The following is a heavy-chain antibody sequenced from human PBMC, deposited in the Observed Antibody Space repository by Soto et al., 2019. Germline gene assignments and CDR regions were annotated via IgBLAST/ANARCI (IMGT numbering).Heavy chain of an antibody. J-gene: IGHJ4*02. Sequence: QVYLVQSGAEVKKPGSSVKVSCKALRGTFTNYAFSWVRQAPGQGLEWMGGIMPFFGSGNYAQKFQGRINITADESTRSVYLELPRLRSEDTAVYYCARDRAGYYSHFVYWGQGTLVTVSS. D-gene: IGHD3-22*01. CDR3: ARDRAGYYSHFVY. CDR2: IMPFFGSG. CDR1: RGTFTNYA. V-gene: IGHV1-69*01.